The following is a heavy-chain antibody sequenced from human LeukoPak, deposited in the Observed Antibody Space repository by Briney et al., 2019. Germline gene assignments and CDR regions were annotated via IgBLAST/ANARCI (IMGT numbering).Heavy chain of an antibody. D-gene: IGHD5-24*01. CDR3: ARFRRDGYNEFDY. CDR1: GGSISSYY. CDR2: IYYSGST. J-gene: IGHJ4*02. Sequence: SETLSLTCTVFGGSISSYYWSWIRQPPGKGLEWIGYIYYSGSTNYNPSLKSRVTISVDTSKNQFSLKLSSVTAADTAVYYCARFRRDGYNEFDYWGQGTLVTVSS. V-gene: IGHV4-59*01.